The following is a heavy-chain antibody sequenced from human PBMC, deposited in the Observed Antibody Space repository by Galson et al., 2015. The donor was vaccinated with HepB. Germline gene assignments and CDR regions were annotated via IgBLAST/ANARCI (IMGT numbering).Heavy chain of an antibody. Sequence: SLRLSCAASGFTFSSYAMSWVRQAPGKGLEWVSAISGSGGSAYSADSAKGRFTISRDNSKNALYLQMNSLRAEDTAVYYCAKNRAITIFGVVIIGWFDPWGQGTLVTVSS. CDR1: GFTFSSYA. CDR2: ISGSGGSA. V-gene: IGHV3-23*01. D-gene: IGHD3-3*01. J-gene: IGHJ5*02. CDR3: AKNRAITIFGVVIIGWFDP.